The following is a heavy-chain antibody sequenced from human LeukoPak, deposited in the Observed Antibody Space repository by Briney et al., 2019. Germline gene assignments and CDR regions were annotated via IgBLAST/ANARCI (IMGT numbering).Heavy chain of an antibody. CDR1: GGSISSYY. J-gene: IGHJ5*02. CDR2: IYYSGST. Sequence: AETLWLTCTVSGGSISSYYWSWIRQPPGKGLEWIGYIYYSGSTYYNPSLKSRVTISVDTSKNQFSLKLSSVTAADTAVYYCARRLTQYDCFDPWGQGILVTVSS. CDR3: ARRLTQYDCFDP. D-gene: IGHD2-2*01. V-gene: IGHV4-59*01.